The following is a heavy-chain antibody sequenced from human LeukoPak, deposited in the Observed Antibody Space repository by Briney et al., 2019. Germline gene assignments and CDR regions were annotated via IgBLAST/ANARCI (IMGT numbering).Heavy chain of an antibody. D-gene: IGHD4-11*01. CDR2: INWNGGST. CDR1: GFTFSSYS. CDR3: ARHPWGNYVDYYYMDV. V-gene: IGHV3-20*04. Sequence: GGSLRLSCAASGFTFSSYSMSWVRQAPGKGLEWVSGINWNGGSTGYADSVKGRFTISRDNAKNSLYLQMNSLRAEDTALYYCARHPWGNYVDYYYMDVWGKGTTVTVSS. J-gene: IGHJ6*03.